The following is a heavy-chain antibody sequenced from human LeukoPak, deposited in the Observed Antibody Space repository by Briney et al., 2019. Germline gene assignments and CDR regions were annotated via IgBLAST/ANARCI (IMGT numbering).Heavy chain of an antibody. D-gene: IGHD2-8*01. CDR1: GFTFSSYA. CDR3: AREIMVYATERAFDI. CDR2: INWNGGST. V-gene: IGHV3-20*01. Sequence: PGGSLRLSCAASGFTFSSYAMSWVRQAPGKGLEWVSGINWNGGSTGYADSVKGRFTISRDNAKNSLYLQMNSLRAEDTALYHCAREIMVYATERAFDIWGQGTMVTVSS. J-gene: IGHJ3*02.